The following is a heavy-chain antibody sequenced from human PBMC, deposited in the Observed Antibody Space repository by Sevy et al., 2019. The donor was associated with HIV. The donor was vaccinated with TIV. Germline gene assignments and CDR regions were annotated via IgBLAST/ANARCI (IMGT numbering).Heavy chain of an antibody. CDR2: IQQDGSEN. D-gene: IGHD2-21*02. CDR3: ARDHPSTAPFDY. Sequence: GGSLRLSCAASGFTFSNFWMSWVRQAPGKGLEFVANIQQDGSENFYADSEKGRFTISRDNAKNSLFLQMNNLRVEETAVYYCARDHPSTAPFDYWGQGTLVTVSS. V-gene: IGHV3-7*03. J-gene: IGHJ4*02. CDR1: GFTFSNFW.